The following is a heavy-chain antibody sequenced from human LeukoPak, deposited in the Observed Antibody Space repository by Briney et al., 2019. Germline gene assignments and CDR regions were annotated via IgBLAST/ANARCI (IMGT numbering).Heavy chain of an antibody. CDR3: ARAPLYSGGSGWSIYYFYAMDV. CDR1: GGSISSSY. CDR2: IDNSGST. V-gene: IGHV4-59*01. J-gene: IGHJ6*02. Sequence: SETLSLTCTVSGGSISSSYWSWVRQPPGKGLEWIGYIDNSGSTNYNPSLKSRVTISLDTPKSQFSLKLSSVTAADTAVFYCARAPLYSGGSGWSIYYFYAMDVWGQGTTVTVSS. D-gene: IGHD6-19*01.